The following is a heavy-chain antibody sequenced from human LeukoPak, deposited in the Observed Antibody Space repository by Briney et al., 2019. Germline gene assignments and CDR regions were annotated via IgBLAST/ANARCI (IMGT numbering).Heavy chain of an antibody. CDR3: ARDRAATGDYYFDY. V-gene: IGHV3-48*02. J-gene: IGHJ4*02. CDR2: ISSSSSTI. Sequence: GGSLRLSCAASGFTFSSYEMNWVRQAPGKGLEWVSYISSSSSTIYYADSVKGRFTISRDNAKNSLYLQMNSLRDEDTAVYYCARDRAATGDYYFDYWGQGTLVTVSS. D-gene: IGHD7-27*01. CDR1: GFTFSSYE.